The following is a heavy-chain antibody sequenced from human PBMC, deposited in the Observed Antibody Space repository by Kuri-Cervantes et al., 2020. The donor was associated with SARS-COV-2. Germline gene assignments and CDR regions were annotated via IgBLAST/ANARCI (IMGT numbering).Heavy chain of an antibody. Sequence: SVKVSCKTSGFTFTGSTIQWVRQARGQGLEWIGWIVVGSGDTSYAQEFQDRVTITRDMSTATAYMELRTLRAEDTAVYFCSLDAFDYWGQGTLVTVSS. CDR2: IVVGSGDT. CDR1: GFTFTGST. D-gene: IGHD2-8*01. CDR3: SLDAFDY. V-gene: IGHV1-58*02. J-gene: IGHJ4*02.